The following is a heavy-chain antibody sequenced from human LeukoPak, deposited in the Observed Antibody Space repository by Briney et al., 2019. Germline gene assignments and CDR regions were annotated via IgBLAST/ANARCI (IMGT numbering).Heavy chain of an antibody. V-gene: IGHV7-4-1*02. D-gene: IGHD2-21*02. Sequence: GASVKVSCKASGYTFTSYAMNWVRQAPGQGLEWMGWINTNTGNPTYAQGFTGRFVFSLDTSVSTAYLQISSLKAEDTAVYYCARVVRCGGDCYSGISDYWGQGTQVTVSS. CDR1: GYTFTSYA. CDR2: INTNTGNP. CDR3: ARVVRCGGDCYSGISDY. J-gene: IGHJ4*02.